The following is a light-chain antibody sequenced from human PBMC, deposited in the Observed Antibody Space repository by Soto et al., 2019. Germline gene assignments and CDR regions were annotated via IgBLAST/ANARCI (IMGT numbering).Light chain of an antibody. CDR1: QSVSGY. V-gene: IGKV3-11*01. J-gene: IGKJ4*01. Sequence: EIVLTQSPATLSLSPGERVTLSCRASQSVSGYLAWYQQKPGQAPRLLMYDASNRSTGIPARFSGSGSGTDVTLAISSLEPEDFAVYYCQQRSNWPYTFGGGTKVEMK. CDR3: QQRSNWPYT. CDR2: DAS.